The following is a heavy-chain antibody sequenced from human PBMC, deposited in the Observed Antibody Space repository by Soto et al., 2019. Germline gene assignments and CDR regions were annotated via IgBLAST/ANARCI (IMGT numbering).Heavy chain of an antibody. Sequence: GGSLRLSCAASGFTFSTYEFNWVRQAPGRGLEWISYISVSGNIIKYAESVKGRFTISRDNADNSLHLHMSNLRVDDAALYFCVRDTMRASASASLDYWGQGTQVTVSS. CDR3: VRDTMRASASASLDY. D-gene: IGHD2-2*01. J-gene: IGHJ4*02. V-gene: IGHV3-48*03. CDR2: ISVSGNII. CDR1: GFTFSTYE.